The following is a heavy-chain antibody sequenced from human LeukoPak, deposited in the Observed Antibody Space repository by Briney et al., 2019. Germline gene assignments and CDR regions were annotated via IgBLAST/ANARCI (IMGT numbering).Heavy chain of an antibody. Sequence: SETLSLTCTVSGGSISSGSYYWSWIRQPAGKGLEWIGRIYYSGSTYYNPSLKSRVTISVDTSKNQFSLKLSSVTAADTAVYYCARAARQYPYYYDSSGYYQGYNWFDPWGQGTLVTVSS. CDR3: ARAARQYPYYYDSSGYYQGYNWFDP. V-gene: IGHV4-39*07. J-gene: IGHJ5*02. D-gene: IGHD3-22*01. CDR1: GGSISSGSYY. CDR2: IYYSGST.